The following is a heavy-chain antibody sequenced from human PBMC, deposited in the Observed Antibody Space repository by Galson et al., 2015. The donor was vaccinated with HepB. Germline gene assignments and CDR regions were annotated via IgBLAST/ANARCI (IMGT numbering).Heavy chain of an antibody. CDR2: ISYDGSNK. CDR1: GFTFSSYA. CDR3: ASRRRYCTNGVCYNWFDP. Sequence: SLRLSCAASGFTFSSYAMHWVRQAPGKGLEWVAVISYDGSNKYYADSVKGRFTISRDNSKNTLYLQMNSLRAEDTAVYYCASRRRYCTNGVCYNWFDPWGQGTLVTVSS. D-gene: IGHD2-8*01. J-gene: IGHJ5*02. V-gene: IGHV3-30-3*01.